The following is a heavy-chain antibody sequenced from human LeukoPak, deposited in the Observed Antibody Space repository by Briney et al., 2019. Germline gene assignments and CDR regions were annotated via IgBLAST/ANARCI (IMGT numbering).Heavy chain of an antibody. V-gene: IGHV4-59*11. J-gene: IGHJ4*02. CDR1: GGSISSHC. Sequence: PSETLSLTCTVSGGSISSHCWSWIRQPPGKGLEWIGYIYYSGSTNYNPSLKSRVTISVDTSKNQFSLKLSSVTAADTAVYYCARERYYYDSSGYYYFDYWGQGTLVTVSS. D-gene: IGHD3-22*01. CDR3: ARERYYYDSSGYYYFDY. CDR2: IYYSGST.